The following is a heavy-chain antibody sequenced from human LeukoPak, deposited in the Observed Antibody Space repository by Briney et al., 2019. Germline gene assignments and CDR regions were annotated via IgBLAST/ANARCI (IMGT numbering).Heavy chain of an antibody. CDR2: INHSGST. V-gene: IGHV4-34*01. CDR1: GGSFSGYH. Sequence: SETLSLTCAVYGGSFSGYHWSWIRQPPGKGPEWIGEINHSGSTNYNPSLKSRVTISVDTSKNQFSLKLSSVTAADTAVYYCARGRYSLDYFDYWGQGTLVTVSS. D-gene: IGHD6-13*01. CDR3: ARGRYSLDYFDY. J-gene: IGHJ4*02.